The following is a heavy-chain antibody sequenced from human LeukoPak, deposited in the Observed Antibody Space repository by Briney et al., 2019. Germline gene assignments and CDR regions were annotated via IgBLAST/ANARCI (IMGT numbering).Heavy chain of an antibody. J-gene: IGHJ5*02. CDR2: PYYSGSN. CDR3: ARVGVRGVRALHWFHP. CDR1: SGSISRFY. V-gene: IGHV4-59*01. Sequence: SETLSLTCTVSSGSISRFYWLWMRQPPGKGLVWLGYPYYSGSNNYHTSLKSRVNKSEDTSKNQFSLKLSSVTAAGTAVYCCARVGVRGVRALHWFHPGGQGTLVTVSS. D-gene: IGHD3-10*01.